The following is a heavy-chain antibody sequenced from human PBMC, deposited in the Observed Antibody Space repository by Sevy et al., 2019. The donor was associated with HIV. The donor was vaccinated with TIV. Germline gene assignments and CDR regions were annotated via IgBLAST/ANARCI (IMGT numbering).Heavy chain of an antibody. V-gene: IGHV3-48*02. CDR2: ISSSGTSI. CDR1: GFTFSSYT. CDR3: ARDWVAGGAFDI. J-gene: IGHJ3*02. D-gene: IGHD1-26*01. Sequence: GGSLRLSCATSGFTFSSYTMNWVRQAPGKGLEWISYISSSGTSIYYADSVKGRFTISRVNAKDSLYLQMNSLRDEDTAVYYCARDWVAGGAFDIWAQGTMVTVSS.